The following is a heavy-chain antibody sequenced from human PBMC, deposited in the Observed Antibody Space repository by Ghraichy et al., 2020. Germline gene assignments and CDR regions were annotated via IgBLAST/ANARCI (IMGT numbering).Heavy chain of an antibody. CDR2: ISYDGSNK. CDR1: GFTFSSYA. J-gene: IGHJ1*01. V-gene: IGHV3-30-3*01. D-gene: IGHD3-22*01. Sequence: GGSLRLSCAASGFTFSSYAMHWVRQAPGKGLEWVAVISYDGSNKYYADSVKGRFTISRDNSKNTLYLQMNSLRAEDTAVYYCARDPADYDSMGYFQHWGQGTLVTVSS. CDR3: ARDPADYDSMGYFQH.